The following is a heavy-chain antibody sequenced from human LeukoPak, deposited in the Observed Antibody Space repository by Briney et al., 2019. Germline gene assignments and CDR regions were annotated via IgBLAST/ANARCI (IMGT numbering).Heavy chain of an antibody. V-gene: IGHV3-30*18. CDR1: GFTFNSYG. J-gene: IGHJ3*02. CDR3: AKDFPRDGYALDHDAFDI. D-gene: IGHD5-24*01. Sequence: GGSLRLSCAASGFTFNSYGMHWVRQAPGKGLEWVAVISYDGSNKYYADSVKGRFTISRDNSKNTLYLQMNSLRAEDTAVYYCAKDFPRDGYALDHDAFDIWGQGTMVTVSS. CDR2: ISYDGSNK.